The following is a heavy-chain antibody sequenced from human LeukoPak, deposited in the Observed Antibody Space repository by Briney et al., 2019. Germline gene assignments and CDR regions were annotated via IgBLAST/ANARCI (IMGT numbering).Heavy chain of an antibody. CDR3: ARRRMLDGHHFHY. Sequence: GESLKISCKGSGYSFTNYWIGWVRQMPEKGLEWMGIIYPGDSDTRYSPSFQGQVTISADKSISTAYLQWSSLKASDTAMYYCARRRMLDGHHFHYWGQGTLVTVSS. CDR1: GYSFTNYW. CDR2: IYPGDSDT. V-gene: IGHV5-51*01. D-gene: IGHD2-8*01. J-gene: IGHJ4*02.